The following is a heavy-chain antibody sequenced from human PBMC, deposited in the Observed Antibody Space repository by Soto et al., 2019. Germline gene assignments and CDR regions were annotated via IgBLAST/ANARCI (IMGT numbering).Heavy chain of an antibody. CDR3: AKGASITLFGVVREDHYYYYYMVV. D-gene: IGHD3-3*01. CDR2: ISGSGGST. J-gene: IGHJ6*03. V-gene: IGHV3-23*01. CDR1: GFTFSSYA. Sequence: EVQLLESGGGLVQPGGSLRLSCAASGFTFSSYAMSWVLQAPGKGLEWVSAISGSGGSTYYADSVKGRFTISRDNSKNTLYLQMNSLRAEDTAVSYCAKGASITLFGVVREDHYYYYYMVVWGKGTTVTVSS.